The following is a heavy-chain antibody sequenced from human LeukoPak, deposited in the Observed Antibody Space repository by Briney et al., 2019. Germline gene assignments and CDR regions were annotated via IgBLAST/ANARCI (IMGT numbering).Heavy chain of an antibody. V-gene: IGHV3-20*04. Sequence: GGSLRLSCAASGFTFDDYGMSWVRQAPGKGLEWVSGINWNGGSTGYADSVKGRFTISRDNSKNTLYLQMNSLRAEDTAVYYCARAHGTGVFDYWGQGTLVTVSS. CDR3: ARAHGTGVFDY. J-gene: IGHJ4*02. D-gene: IGHD3/OR15-3a*01. CDR1: GFTFDDYG. CDR2: INWNGGST.